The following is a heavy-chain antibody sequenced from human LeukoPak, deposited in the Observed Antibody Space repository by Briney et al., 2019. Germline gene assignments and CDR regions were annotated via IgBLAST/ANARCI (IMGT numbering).Heavy chain of an antibody. J-gene: IGHJ4*02. CDR3: AKDLRITMIHAGDYFDY. D-gene: IGHD3-22*01. CDR1: GFTFSSYG. CDR2: ISYDGSNK. Sequence: PGGSLRLSCAASGFTFSSYGMHWVRQAPGKGLERVAVISYDGSNKYYADSVKGRFTISRDNSKNTLYLQMNSLRAEDTAVYYCAKDLRITMIHAGDYFDYWGQGTLVTVSS. V-gene: IGHV3-30*18.